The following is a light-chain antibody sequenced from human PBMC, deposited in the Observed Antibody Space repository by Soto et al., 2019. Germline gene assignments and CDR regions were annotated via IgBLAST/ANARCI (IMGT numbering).Light chain of an antibody. CDR1: SGSIGDNY. Sequence: NFMLTQPHSVSESPGKTVTISCTRSSGSIGDNYVQWFKQRPGTSPTTVIYEDSQRPSGVPDRFSGSIDRASNSASLIISGLKIEDEADYYCQSYDSDNNWVFGGGTKLTVL. V-gene: IGLV6-57*01. CDR3: QSYDSDNNWV. CDR2: EDS. J-gene: IGLJ3*02.